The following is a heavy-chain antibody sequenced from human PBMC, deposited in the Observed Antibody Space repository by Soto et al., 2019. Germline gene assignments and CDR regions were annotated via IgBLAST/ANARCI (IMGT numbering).Heavy chain of an antibody. D-gene: IGHD3-9*01. J-gene: IGHJ6*03. CDR2: ISAYNGNT. Sequence: ASVKVSCKASGYTFTSYGISWVRQAPGQGLEWMGWISAYNGNTNYAQKLQGRVTMTTDTSTSTAYMELRSLRSDDTAVYYCARAIHYDILNYYYYYYMDVWGKGTTVTVSS. CDR1: GYTFTSYG. V-gene: IGHV1-18*01. CDR3: ARAIHYDILNYYYYYYMDV.